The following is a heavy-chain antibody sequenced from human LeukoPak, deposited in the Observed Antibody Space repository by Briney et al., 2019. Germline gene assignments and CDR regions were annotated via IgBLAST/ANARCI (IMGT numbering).Heavy chain of an antibody. CDR3: ARDLDSYGSY. CDR2: IYSDGST. J-gene: IGHJ4*02. CDR1: GFTVSSSY. D-gene: IGHD5-18*01. V-gene: IGHV3-53*01. Sequence: GGSLRLSCAASGFTVSSSYMSWVRQAPGKGLEWVSVIYSDGSTYYADSVEGRFTISRDNSKSTLYLQMNSLRAEDTAVYYCARDLDSYGSYWGQGTLVTVSS.